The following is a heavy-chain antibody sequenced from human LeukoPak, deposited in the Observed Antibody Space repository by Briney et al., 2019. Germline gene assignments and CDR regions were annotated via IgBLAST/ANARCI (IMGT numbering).Heavy chain of an antibody. CDR3: ARGSRYCSGGSCSFFDY. J-gene: IGHJ4*02. D-gene: IGHD2-15*01. CDR2: INPSGGST. V-gene: IGHV1-46*01. CDR1: GYTFTSYH. Sequence: ASVKVSCKASGYTFTSYHMHWVRQAPGQRLEWMGIINPSGGSTTYAQTFQGRVTMTRDTSTSTVYMELSSLRSEDTAVYYCARGSRYCSGGSCSFFDYWGQGTLVTVSS.